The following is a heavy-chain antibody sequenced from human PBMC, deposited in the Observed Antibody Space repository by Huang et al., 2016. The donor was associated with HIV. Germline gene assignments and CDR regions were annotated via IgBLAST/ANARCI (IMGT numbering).Heavy chain of an antibody. J-gene: IGHJ6*02. Sequence: EEQLVQSGAEVKKPGESLKISCEGSGYSFAKYWIGWVRQMPGKGLEWMGIIYPDDSDTRYSPSCQGQVSISADKSISTAYLQWSSRKASDTAMYYCARLDTARNYYYYGLDVWGQGTSVIVSS. D-gene: IGHD5-18*01. CDR1: GYSFAKYW. V-gene: IGHV5-51*01. CDR2: IYPDDSDT. CDR3: ARLDTARNYYYYGLDV.